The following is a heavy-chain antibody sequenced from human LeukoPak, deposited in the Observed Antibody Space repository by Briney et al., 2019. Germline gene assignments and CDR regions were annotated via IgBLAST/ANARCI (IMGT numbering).Heavy chain of an antibody. CDR2: IYHSGNT. V-gene: IGHV4-38-2*02. J-gene: IGHJ4*02. CDR3: ARVETEGSSWYGVHYFDY. Sequence: PSETLSLTCTVSAYSINNGYFWGWIRQPPGKGLEWIGNIYHSGNTYYNPSLESRVTISLDTSKNQFSLKLSSVTAADTAMYYCARVETEGSSWYGVHYFDYWGQGTQVTVSS. D-gene: IGHD6-13*01. CDR1: AYSINNGYF.